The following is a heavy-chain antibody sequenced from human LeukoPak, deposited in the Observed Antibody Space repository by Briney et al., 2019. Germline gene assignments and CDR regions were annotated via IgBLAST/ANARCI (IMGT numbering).Heavy chain of an antibody. J-gene: IGHJ3*02. D-gene: IGHD4-23*01. CDR1: RYTFTSYY. Sequence: ASVKVPCKASRYTFTSYYIHWVRQAPGQGLEWMGIINPSGGSTSYVQKFQGRVTMTRDMSTSTVYMELSSLRSEDTAVYYCARAVVTSPRSAFDIWGQGTMVTVSS. CDR2: INPSGGST. CDR3: ARAVVTSPRSAFDI. V-gene: IGHV1-46*01.